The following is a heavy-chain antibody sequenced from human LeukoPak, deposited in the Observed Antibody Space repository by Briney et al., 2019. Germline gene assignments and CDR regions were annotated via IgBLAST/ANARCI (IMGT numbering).Heavy chain of an antibody. CDR2: INRDGSST. CDR1: GFTFSSYW. Sequence: GGSLRLSCAASGFTFSSYWMHWVRHAPGKGLVWVSRINRDGSSTSYADSVKGRFTISRENAKNTLYLQMNSLRAEDTAVYYCAGARGSSLYYWGQGTLVTVSS. CDR3: AGARGSSLYY. D-gene: IGHD6-13*01. J-gene: IGHJ4*02. V-gene: IGHV3-74*01.